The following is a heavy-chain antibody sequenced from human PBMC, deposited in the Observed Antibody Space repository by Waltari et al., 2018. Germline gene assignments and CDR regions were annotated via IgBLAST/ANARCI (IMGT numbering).Heavy chain of an antibody. CDR3: ARAAFYDILTGSRYYYMDV. V-gene: IGHV4-4*07. D-gene: IGHD3-9*01. J-gene: IGHJ6*03. CDR1: GGSISSYY. Sequence: QVQLQESGPGLVKPSETLSLTCTVSGGSISSYYWSWIRQPAGKGLEWIGRIYTSGSTNYTPSLKSRVTMSVDTSKNQFSLKLSSVTAADTAVYYCARAAFYDILTGSRYYYMDVWGKGTTVTVSS. CDR2: IYTSGST.